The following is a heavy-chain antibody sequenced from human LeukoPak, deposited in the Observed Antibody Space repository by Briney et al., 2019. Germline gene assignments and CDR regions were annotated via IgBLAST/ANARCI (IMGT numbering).Heavy chain of an antibody. V-gene: IGHV3-7*01. J-gene: IGHJ4*02. CDR2: IYPDGREK. CDR1: GFTFSSQL. Sequence: GGSLRLSCAASGFTFSSQLMTWVRQAPGKGLEWVANIYPDGREKYYADAVKGRFTISRDNAKNSLDLQMNSLRAEDTAVYYCASERPSSSWYWGFYLYYFDYWGQGTLVTVSS. CDR3: ASERPSSSWYWGFYLYYFDY. D-gene: IGHD6-13*01.